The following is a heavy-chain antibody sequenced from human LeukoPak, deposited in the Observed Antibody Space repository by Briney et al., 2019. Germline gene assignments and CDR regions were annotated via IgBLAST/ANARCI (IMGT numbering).Heavy chain of an antibody. Sequence: GGSLRLSCAASGFTFSSYGMHWVRQAPGKGLEWVAFIRYDGSNKYYADSVKGRFTISRDNSRNTLYLQMNSLRAEDTAVYYCAKDPDEIFVVVPAATVNWFDPWGQGTLVTVSS. CDR1: GFTFSSYG. J-gene: IGHJ5*02. V-gene: IGHV3-30*02. CDR2: IRYDGSNK. CDR3: AKDPDEIFVVVPAATVNWFDP. D-gene: IGHD2-2*01.